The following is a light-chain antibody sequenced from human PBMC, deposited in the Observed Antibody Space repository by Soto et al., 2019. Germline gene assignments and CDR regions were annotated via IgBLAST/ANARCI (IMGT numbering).Light chain of an antibody. Sequence: EIGLTQSPGTLSLSPGERATLSCRASQSVSNNYLAWYQQNPGQAPRLLIYGTSSRATGITDRFSGSGSGTDFTLTISRLEPEDFVVYYCQEYGSSPRTFGQGTKVEIK. J-gene: IGKJ1*01. CDR2: GTS. CDR3: QEYGSSPRT. V-gene: IGKV3-20*01. CDR1: QSVSNNY.